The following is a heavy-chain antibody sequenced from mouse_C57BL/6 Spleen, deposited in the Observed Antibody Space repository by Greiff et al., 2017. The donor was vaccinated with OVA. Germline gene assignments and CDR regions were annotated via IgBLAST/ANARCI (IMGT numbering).Heavy chain of an antibody. Sequence: QVQLQQPGAELVKPGASVKLSCKASGYTFTSYWMHWVKQRPGQGLEWIGMIHPNSGSTNYNEKFKGKATLTVDTSSSTAYMQLSSLTSEDSAVYDCARKGGYGNYCFAYWGQGTTLTVSA. V-gene: IGHV1-64*01. CDR2: IHPNSGST. J-gene: IGHJ2*01. CDR1: GYTFTSYW. D-gene: IGHD2-1*01. CDR3: ARKGGYGNYCFAY.